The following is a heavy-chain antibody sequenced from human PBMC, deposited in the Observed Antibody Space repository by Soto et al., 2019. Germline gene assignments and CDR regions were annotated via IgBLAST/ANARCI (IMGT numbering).Heavy chain of an antibody. CDR1: GGTFSSYA. V-gene: IGHV1-69*13. CDR2: IIPIFGTA. J-gene: IGHJ6*02. CDR3: ASGWYFDWSNVSMDV. Sequence: SVKVSCKASGGTFSSYAISWVRQAPGQGLEWMGGIIPIFGTANYAQKFQGRVTITADESTSTAYMELVSPRSEDTAVYYCASGWYFDWSNVSMDVWGQGTTVTVSS. D-gene: IGHD3-9*01.